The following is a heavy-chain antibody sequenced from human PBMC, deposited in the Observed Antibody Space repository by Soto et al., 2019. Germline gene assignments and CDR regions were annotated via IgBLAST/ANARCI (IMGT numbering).Heavy chain of an antibody. CDR3: AKSRGDSWTTYYFDY. CDR1: GFTFSSNS. CDR2: ISGRGGST. J-gene: IGHJ4*02. Sequence: EVQLLESGGGLVQPGGSLKLSCAASGFTFSSNSMSWVRQAPGKGLEWVSGISGRGGSTYYANSVKGRFTISRDNSENMLYLQIYSLRAEDTDVYFCAKSRGDSWTTYYFDYWGQGTLITVSS. D-gene: IGHD4-4*01. V-gene: IGHV3-23*01.